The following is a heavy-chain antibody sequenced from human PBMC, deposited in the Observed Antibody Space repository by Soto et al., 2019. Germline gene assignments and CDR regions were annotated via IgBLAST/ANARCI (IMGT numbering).Heavy chain of an antibody. CDR1: EVIFCGYS. Sequence: PGGSLRLSCTVSEVIFCGYSMNWIRQAPGKGLEWISHISYSGNTIYYADTVKGRFTISRDNDKNSLYLQMNSLRADDTAIYYCTRRQGDYFDYWGQGAPVTVSS. CDR2: ISYSGNTI. V-gene: IGHV3-11*01. J-gene: IGHJ4*02. CDR3: TRRQGDYFDY.